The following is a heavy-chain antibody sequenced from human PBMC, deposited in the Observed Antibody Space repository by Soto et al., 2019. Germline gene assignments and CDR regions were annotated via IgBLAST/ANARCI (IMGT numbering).Heavy chain of an antibody. D-gene: IGHD2-8*01. CDR2: INDNGST. Sequence: SLSLTCGGSCGSFSVYFWTWIRQPPGKGLEWIGAINDNGSTNFNSSLKSRVTMSVDASKNQFSLKLDSVTAADTAVYYCARGPKKLIYWSQGNLVTVSS. J-gene: IGHJ4*02. CDR1: CGSFSVYF. V-gene: IGHV4-34*01. CDR3: ARGPKKLIY.